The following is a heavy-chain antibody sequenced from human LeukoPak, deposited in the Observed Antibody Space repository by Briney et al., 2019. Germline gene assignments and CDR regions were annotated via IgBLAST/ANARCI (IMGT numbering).Heavy chain of an antibody. J-gene: IGHJ4*02. CDR2: IDPNSGGT. D-gene: IGHD5-24*01. CDR3: AGDTGRDGYSFDY. Sequence: GASVKVSCKASGYTFTGYHMHWVRQAPGQGLEWMGWIDPNSGGTNYAQKFQGRVTMTRDTSISTAYMELSRLRSDDTAVYYCAGDTGRDGYSFDYWGQGTLVTVSS. V-gene: IGHV1-2*02. CDR1: GYTFTGYH.